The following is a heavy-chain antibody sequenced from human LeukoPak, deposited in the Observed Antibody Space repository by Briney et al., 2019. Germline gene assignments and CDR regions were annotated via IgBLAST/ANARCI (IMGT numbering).Heavy chain of an antibody. Sequence: GGSLRLSCAASGYSFNDYGMHWVRRAPGKGLEWVAFIRYDGSEKHYADSVTGRFTISRDNFKNTVYLQMNSLRPEDTAVYYCAKSDRDNGGYQGVSHNWGQGTLVTVSS. CDR2: IRYDGSEK. CDR1: GYSFNDYG. J-gene: IGHJ4*02. CDR3: AKSDRDNGGYQGVSHN. D-gene: IGHD4/OR15-4a*01. V-gene: IGHV3-30*02.